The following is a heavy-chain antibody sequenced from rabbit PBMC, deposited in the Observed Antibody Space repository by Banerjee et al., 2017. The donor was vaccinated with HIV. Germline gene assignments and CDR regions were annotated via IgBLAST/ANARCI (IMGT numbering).Heavy chain of an antibody. J-gene: IGHJ3*01. CDR1: GFDFSSGYD. D-gene: IGHD1-1*01. Sequence: QSLEESGGGLVKPGASLTLTCKASGFDFSSGYDMRWVRQAPGKRLEWTGCIVTASGSTYYANWAKGRFTISKTSSTTVTLQMTSLTATDTATYFCARDVWFRLWGQGTLVTVS. CDR2: IVTASGST. CDR3: ARDVWFRL. V-gene: IGHV1S40*01.